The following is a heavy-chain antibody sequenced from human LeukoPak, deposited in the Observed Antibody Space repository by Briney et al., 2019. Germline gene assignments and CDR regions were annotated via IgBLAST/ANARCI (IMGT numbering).Heavy chain of an antibody. J-gene: IGHJ4*02. V-gene: IGHV4-59*01. Sequence: SETLSHTCTVSRGALNSYYWTWFRQSPGKGLEWIGYIHDTVNTNYNSSLKGRVTISVDTSKNQFSLNLRSVTAADTAIYYCARGSITIFGVLTPHFDYWGQGTLVTVAS. CDR1: RGALNSYY. CDR3: ARGSITIFGVLTPHFDY. D-gene: IGHD3-3*01. CDR2: IHDTVNT.